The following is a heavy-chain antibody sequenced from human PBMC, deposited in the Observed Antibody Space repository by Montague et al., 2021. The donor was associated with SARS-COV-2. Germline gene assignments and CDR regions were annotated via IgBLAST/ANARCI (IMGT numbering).Heavy chain of an antibody. D-gene: IGHD3-10*01. Sequence: CAISGDSVCIDSAAWNWVRQSPERGLEWLGRSYYRSKWYNDYAVSVKSRITINPDTSKNQFSLQLNSVTPEDTAVYYCARGIWFGELLTGYYYYGMDVWGQGTTVTVSS. CDR1: GDSVCIDSAA. CDR3: ARGIWFGELLTGYYYYGMDV. J-gene: IGHJ6*02. V-gene: IGHV6-1*01. CDR2: SYYRSKWYN.